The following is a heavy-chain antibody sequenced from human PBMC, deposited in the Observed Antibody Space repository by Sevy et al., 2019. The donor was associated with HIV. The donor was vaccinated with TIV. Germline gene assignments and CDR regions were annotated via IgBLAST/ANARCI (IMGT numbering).Heavy chain of an antibody. V-gene: IGHV3-30*18. CDR1: GFTFSKYG. J-gene: IGHJ3*02. CDR3: AKPGKFSGSYLDAFDI. CDR2: ISYDGGNK. Sequence: GGSLRLSCAASGFTFSKYGMHWVRQAPGKGLEWVAVISYDGGNKYYADSVKGRFTISKDNFKNTLYLQMNSLIAEDTAIYYCAKPGKFSGSYLDAFDIWGQGTMVTVSS. D-gene: IGHD1-26*01.